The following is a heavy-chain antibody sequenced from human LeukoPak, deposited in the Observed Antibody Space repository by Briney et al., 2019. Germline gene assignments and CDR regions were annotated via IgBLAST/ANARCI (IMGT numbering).Heavy chain of an antibody. J-gene: IGHJ4*02. V-gene: IGHV3-23*01. D-gene: IGHD3-3*01. CDR3: AKDQREYYDFWSGPPAFDY. CDR2: ITTSDGNT. CDR1: GFTFSSYT. Sequence: GGSLRLSCAASGFTFSSYTMSWVRQAPGKGLEWVSTITTSDGNTYYADSVKGRFTVSRDNSKNTLFLQMNSLRAEDTAVYYCAKDQREYYDFWSGPPAFDYWGQGTLVTVSS.